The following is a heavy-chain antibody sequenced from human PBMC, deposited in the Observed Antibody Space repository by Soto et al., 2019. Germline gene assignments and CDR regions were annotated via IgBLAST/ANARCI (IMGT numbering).Heavy chain of an antibody. V-gene: IGHV4-34*01. CDR1: GGSFSGYY. CDR2: INHSGST. CDR3: ARGQVNGRIFDY. Sequence: QVQLQQWGAGLLKPSETLSLTCAVYGGSFSGYYWSWIRQPPGKGLEWIGEINHSGSTNYNPSLKSRVTISVDTSKNQFSLKLNSVTAADTAVYYCARGQVNGRIFDYLGQGRLAIVSS. J-gene: IGHJ4*02.